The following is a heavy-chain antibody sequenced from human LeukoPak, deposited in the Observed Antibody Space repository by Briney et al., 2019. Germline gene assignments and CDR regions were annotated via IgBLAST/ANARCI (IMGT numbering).Heavy chain of an antibody. CDR3: AKGYGIAARPLDLFDY. D-gene: IGHD6-6*01. Sequence: GGSLRLSCAASGFTFDDYATHWVRQAPGKGLEWVSLISGDGGSTYYADSVKGRFTISRDNSKNSLYLQMNSLRTEDTALYYCAKGYGIAARPLDLFDYWGQGTLVTVSS. J-gene: IGHJ4*02. V-gene: IGHV3-43*02. CDR1: GFTFDDYA. CDR2: ISGDGGST.